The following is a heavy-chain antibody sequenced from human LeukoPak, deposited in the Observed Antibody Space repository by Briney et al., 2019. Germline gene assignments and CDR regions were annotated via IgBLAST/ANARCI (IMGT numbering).Heavy chain of an antibody. CDR1: GFTFSSCA. CDR2: ISYDGGNK. J-gene: IGHJ4*02. D-gene: IGHD2-21*02. CDR3: SSTVTAAL. Sequence: GGSLRLSCAASGFTFSSCAMHWVRQAPGKGLEWVAVISYDGGNKHYADSVKGRFTISRDNAKNTLYLQMNGLRVDDTAVYYCSSTVTAALWGQGTLVTVSS. V-gene: IGHV3-30*04.